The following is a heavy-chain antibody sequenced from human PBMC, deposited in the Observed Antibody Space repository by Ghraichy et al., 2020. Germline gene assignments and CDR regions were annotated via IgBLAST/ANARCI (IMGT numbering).Heavy chain of an antibody. D-gene: IGHD2-2*01. CDR2: IWGNSDTK. CDR1: GFTFSSYS. Sequence: GGSLRLSCAASGFTFSSYSMNWVRQAPGKGLEWISYIWGNSDTKKYADSVMGRFTISRDNAKNSLYLQIHSLKDEDTAVYHCVRDRDYAVGMWGQGTMVIVSS. V-gene: IGHV3-48*02. J-gene: IGHJ3*02. CDR3: VRDRDYAVGM.